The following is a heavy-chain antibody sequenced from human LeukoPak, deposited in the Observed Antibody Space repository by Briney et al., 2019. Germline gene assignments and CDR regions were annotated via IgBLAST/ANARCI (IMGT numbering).Heavy chain of an antibody. CDR2: FSGGDGST. J-gene: IGHJ4*02. Sequence: PGGSLRLSCAASGFTVSSNYMSWVRQAPGKGLEWVSSFSGGDGSTYYADSVKGRFTISRDNSKNTLFLQMNSLRAEDTAVYYCAKIGANVGFWGQGTLVTVSS. CDR3: AKIGANVGF. CDR1: GFTVSSNY. V-gene: IGHV3-23*01. D-gene: IGHD4/OR15-4a*01.